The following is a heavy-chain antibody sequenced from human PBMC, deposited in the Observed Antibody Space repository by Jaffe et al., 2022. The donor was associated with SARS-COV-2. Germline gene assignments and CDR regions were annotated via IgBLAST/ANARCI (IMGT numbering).Heavy chain of an antibody. D-gene: IGHD2-2*03. J-gene: IGHJ4*02. CDR1: GFTFSSYA. Sequence: EVQLLESGGGLVQPGGSLRLSCAASGFTFSSYAMSWVRQAPGKGLEWVSAISGSGGSTYYADSVKGRFTISRDNSKNTLYLQMNSLRAEDTAVYYCAKDGYCSSTSCYVDYFDYWGQGTLVTVSS. CDR3: AKDGYCSSTSCYVDYFDY. CDR2: ISGSGGST. V-gene: IGHV3-23*01.